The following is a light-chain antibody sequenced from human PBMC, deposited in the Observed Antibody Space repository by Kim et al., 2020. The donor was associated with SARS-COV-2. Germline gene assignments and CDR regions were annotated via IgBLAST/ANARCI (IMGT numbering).Light chain of an antibody. CDR1: KLWDKE. V-gene: IGLV3-1*01. J-gene: IGLJ1*01. CDR2: QDS. Sequence: GATGQTARITCSGDKLWDKEACWYQQKPGQSPVLVIYQDSKRPSGIPERFSGSNSGNTATLTISGTQAMDEADYYCQAWDSSTAVFGTGTKVTVL. CDR3: QAWDSSTAV.